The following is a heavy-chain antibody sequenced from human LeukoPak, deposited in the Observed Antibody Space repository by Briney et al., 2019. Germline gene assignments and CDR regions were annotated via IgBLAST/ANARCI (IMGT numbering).Heavy chain of an antibody. Sequence: GGSLRLSCAASGFTSSSYSMNWVRQAPGKGLEWVSSISSSSSYIYYADSVKGRFTISRDNSKNTLYLQMNSLRAEDTAVYYCAKDRGSYYYYMDVWGKGTTVTISS. J-gene: IGHJ6*03. CDR1: GFTSSSYS. V-gene: IGHV3-21*01. CDR2: ISSSSSYI. CDR3: AKDRGSYYYYMDV.